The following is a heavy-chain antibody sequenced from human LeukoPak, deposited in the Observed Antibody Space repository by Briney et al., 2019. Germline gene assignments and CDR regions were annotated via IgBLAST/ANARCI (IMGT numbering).Heavy chain of an antibody. J-gene: IGHJ4*02. D-gene: IGHD2-2*02. V-gene: IGHV1-18*01. CDR3: ARMGYCSSTSCYIDTY. CDR1: GYTFTSYG. CDR2: ISAYNGNT. Sequence: GASVKVSCKASGYTFTSYGISWVRQAPGQGLEWMGWISAYNGNTNYAQKLQGRVTMTTDTSTSTAYMELRSLRSDDTALYYCARMGYCSSTSCYIDTYWGQGTLVTVSS.